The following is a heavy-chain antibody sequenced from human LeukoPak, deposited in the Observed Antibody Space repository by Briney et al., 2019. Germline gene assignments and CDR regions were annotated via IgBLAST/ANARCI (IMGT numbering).Heavy chain of an antibody. Sequence: SETLSLTCAVYGGSFSGYYWSWIRQPPGKGLGWIGEINHSGSTNYNPSLKSRVTISVDTSKNQFSLKLSSVTAADTAVYYCARTSGGIYDSSGYYTYWGQGTLVTVSS. CDR3: ARTSGGIYDSSGYYTY. D-gene: IGHD3-22*01. J-gene: IGHJ4*02. CDR1: GGSFSGYY. V-gene: IGHV4-34*01. CDR2: INHSGST.